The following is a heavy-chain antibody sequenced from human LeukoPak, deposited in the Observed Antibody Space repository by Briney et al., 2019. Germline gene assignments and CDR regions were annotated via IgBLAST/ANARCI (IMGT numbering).Heavy chain of an antibody. J-gene: IGHJ4*02. D-gene: IGHD6-6*01. V-gene: IGHV1-18*01. CDR1: GYTFTSNS. Sequence: VASVKVSCKASGYTFTSNSINWVRHAPGQRLEWMGWISTYNGKTSYAQKVQGRVTMTTDTSTSTAYMELRSLRSDDTAVYYCAKDRWRDGSSSFDNWGQGTLVTVSS. CDR2: ISTYNGKT. CDR3: AKDRWRDGSSSFDN.